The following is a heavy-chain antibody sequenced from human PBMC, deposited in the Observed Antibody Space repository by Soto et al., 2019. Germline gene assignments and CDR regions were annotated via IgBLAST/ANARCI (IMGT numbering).Heavy chain of an antibody. D-gene: IGHD3-22*01. CDR3: ARARKRGYFAYFDY. J-gene: IGHJ4*02. V-gene: IGHV4-31*03. CDR2: IYYSGAT. CDR1: GGSISSGGYY. Sequence: QVQLQESGPGLVKPSQTLSLTCTVSGGSISSGGYYWSWIRQHPGKGLEWIGYIYYSGATYYNPSLKTRVSISVDTSKNQFSLKLSSVTAADTAVYYCARARKRGYFAYFDYWGQGTLVTVSS.